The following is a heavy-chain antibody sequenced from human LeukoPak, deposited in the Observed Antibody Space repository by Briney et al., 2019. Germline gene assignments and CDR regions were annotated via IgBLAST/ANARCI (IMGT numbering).Heavy chain of an antibody. CDR3: ANNGVSPNYYYRMNV. Sequence: PGRSLRLSCATSGFTFSSYGMHWVRQAPGKGLEWVAVIWYGGSNIHYADSVQGRFTISRDSSKNTLYLQMNSLRAEDTGVYYCANNGVSPNYYYRMNVWGQGTTVTVSS. D-gene: IGHD2-8*01. J-gene: IGHJ6*02. CDR2: IWYGGSNI. V-gene: IGHV3-33*06. CDR1: GFTFSSYG.